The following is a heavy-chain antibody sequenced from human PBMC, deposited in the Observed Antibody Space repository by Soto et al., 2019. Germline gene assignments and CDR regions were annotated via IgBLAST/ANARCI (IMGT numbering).Heavy chain of an antibody. CDR3: AKDQRRITIFGVVIPPNYYGMDV. CDR1: GFTFSSYA. J-gene: IGHJ6*02. V-gene: IGHV3-23*01. CDR2: ISGSGGST. D-gene: IGHD3-3*01. Sequence: PGGSLRLSCAASGFTFSSYAMSWVRQAPGKGLEWVSAISGSGGSTYYADSVKGRFTISRDNSKNTLYLQMNSLRAEDTAVYYCAKDQRRITIFGVVIPPNYYGMDVWGQGTTVTVSS.